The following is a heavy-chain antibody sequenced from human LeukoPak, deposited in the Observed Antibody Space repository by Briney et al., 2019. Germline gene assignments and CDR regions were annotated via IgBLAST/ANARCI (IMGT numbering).Heavy chain of an antibody. D-gene: IGHD4-17*01. CDR1: GGTFSSYA. V-gene: IGHV1-69*06. CDR3: ARDPPTTVTTGRNWFDP. Sequence: SVKVSCKASGGTFSSYAISWVRQAPGQGLEWMGGIIPIFGTANYAQKFQGRVTITADKSTSTAYMELSSLRSEDTAVYYCARDPPTTVTTGRNWFDPWGQGTLVTVSS. CDR2: IIPIFGTA. J-gene: IGHJ5*02.